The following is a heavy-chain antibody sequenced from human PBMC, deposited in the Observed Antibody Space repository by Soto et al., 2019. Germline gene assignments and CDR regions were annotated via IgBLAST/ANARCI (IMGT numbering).Heavy chain of an antibody. J-gene: IGHJ4*02. CDR2: MNPNSGNT. CDR1: GYTFTSYD. V-gene: IGHV1-8*01. Sequence: QVQLVQSGAEVKKPGASVKVSCKASGYTFTSYDINWVRQATGQGLEWMGWMNPNSGNTGYAQKFQGRVTMTRNTSISTAYMELSSLRSEATAVYYCARGWEVDTAMEMGYWGQGTLVTVSS. CDR3: ARGWEVDTAMEMGY. D-gene: IGHD5-18*01.